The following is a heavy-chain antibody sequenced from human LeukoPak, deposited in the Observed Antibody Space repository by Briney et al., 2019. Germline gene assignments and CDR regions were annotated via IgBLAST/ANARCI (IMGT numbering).Heavy chain of an antibody. CDR3: ARGRMGSSWYGGYNWFDP. V-gene: IGHV1-2*02. J-gene: IGHJ5*02. CDR1: GYTFTGYY. Sequence: ASVKVSCKASGYTFTGYYMHWVRQAPGQGLEWMGWINPNSGGTNYAQKFQGRVTMTRDTSISTAYMELSSLGSEDTAVYYCARGRMGSSWYGGYNWFDPWGQGTLVTVSS. D-gene: IGHD6-13*01. CDR2: INPNSGGT.